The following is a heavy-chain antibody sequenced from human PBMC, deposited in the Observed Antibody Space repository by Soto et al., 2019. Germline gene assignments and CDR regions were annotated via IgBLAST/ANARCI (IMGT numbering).Heavy chain of an antibody. J-gene: IGHJ4*02. CDR2: ISYDGSNK. CDR1: GFTFSSYG. D-gene: IGHD3-10*01. V-gene: IGHV3-30*18. CDR3: AKDSGLVRGVTH. Sequence: GGSLRLSCAASGFTFSSYGMHWVRQAPGKGLEWVAVISYDGSNKYYADSVKGRFTISRDNSKNTLYLQMNSLRAEDTAVYYCAKDSGLVRGVTHWGQGTLVTVS.